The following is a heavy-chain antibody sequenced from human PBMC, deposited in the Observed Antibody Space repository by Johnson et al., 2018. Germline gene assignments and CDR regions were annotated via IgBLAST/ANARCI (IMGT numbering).Heavy chain of an antibody. V-gene: IGHV3-21*04. J-gene: IGHJ3*02. Sequence: VQLVQSGGGLVKPGGSXRLSCAASGFTFSSYSMNWVRQAPGKGLEWVSSISSSSSYIYYADSVKGRFTISRDNAKNSLYLQMNGLRAEDTAGYYCAKGARYCSGGSCSGSAFDIWGQGTMVTVSS. CDR1: GFTFSSYS. D-gene: IGHD2-15*01. CDR3: AKGARYCSGGSCSGSAFDI. CDR2: ISSSSSYI.